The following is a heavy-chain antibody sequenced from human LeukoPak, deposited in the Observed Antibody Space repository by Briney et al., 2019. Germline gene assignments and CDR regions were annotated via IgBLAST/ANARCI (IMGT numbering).Heavy chain of an antibody. CDR1: GDSISSYY. Sequence: SETLSLTCTVSGDSISSYYWSWIRQPPGKGLEWIGYISYSGSTNYNPSLKSRVTISVDTSKSQFSLKLSSVTAADTAVYYCARVTAGTGPSVDYRGQGTLVTVSS. V-gene: IGHV4-59*01. D-gene: IGHD6-13*01. CDR3: ARVTAGTGPSVDY. J-gene: IGHJ4*02. CDR2: ISYSGST.